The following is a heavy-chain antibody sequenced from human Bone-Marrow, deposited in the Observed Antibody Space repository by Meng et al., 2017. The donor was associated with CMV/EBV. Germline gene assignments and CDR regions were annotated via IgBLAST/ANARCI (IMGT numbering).Heavy chain of an antibody. CDR2: IIPILGIA. Sequence: SVKVSCKASGGTLSSYAISWVRQAPGQGLEWMGGIIPILGIANYAQKFQGRVTITADKSTSTAYMELSSLRSEDTAVYYCARGALGYCSGGSCYYGMDVWGQGTTVTVSS. CDR1: GGTLSSYA. J-gene: IGHJ6*02. V-gene: IGHV1-69*10. D-gene: IGHD2-15*01. CDR3: ARGALGYCSGGSCYYGMDV.